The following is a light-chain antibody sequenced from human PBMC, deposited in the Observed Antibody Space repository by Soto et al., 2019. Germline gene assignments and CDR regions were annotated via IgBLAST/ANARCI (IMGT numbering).Light chain of an antibody. Sequence: QSVLTQPPSASGSPGQSVTISCTGTSSDVGGYDYVSWYQQHPGKAPKLMIYEVTIRPSGVSDRFSGSKSGNTASLTVSGLQAEDEADYYCSSFKGTNSFVFGTGTKLTVL. J-gene: IGLJ1*01. CDR3: SSFKGTNSFV. V-gene: IGLV2-8*01. CDR2: EVT. CDR1: SSDVGGYDY.